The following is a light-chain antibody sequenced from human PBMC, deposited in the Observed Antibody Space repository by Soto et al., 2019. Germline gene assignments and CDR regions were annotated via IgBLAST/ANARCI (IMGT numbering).Light chain of an antibody. Sequence: QSALTHPPSASGSPGQSVTISCTGTSSDVGGYNYVSWYQQHPGKAPKLMIYEVSKRPSGVPDRFSGSKSGNTASLTVDGLQAEDEAEYYCSSYAGSNNFRVFGGGTKLAVL. CDR3: SSYAGSNNFRV. CDR2: EVS. V-gene: IGLV2-8*01. CDR1: SSDVGGYNY. J-gene: IGLJ2*01.